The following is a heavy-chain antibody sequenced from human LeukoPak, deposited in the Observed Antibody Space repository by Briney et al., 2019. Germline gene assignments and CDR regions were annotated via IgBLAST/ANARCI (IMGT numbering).Heavy chain of an antibody. CDR3: ARGRGHLLRYFDWLSPKGDYYYMDV. D-gene: IGHD3-9*01. V-gene: IGHV4-34*01. J-gene: IGHJ6*03. CDR2: INHSGST. Sequence: SETLSLTCAVYGGSFSGYYCSWIRQPPGKGLEWIGEINHSGSTNYNPSLKSRVTISVDTSKNQFSLKLSSVTAADTAVYYCARGRGHLLRYFDWLSPKGDYYYMDVWGKGTTVTVSS. CDR1: GGSFSGYY.